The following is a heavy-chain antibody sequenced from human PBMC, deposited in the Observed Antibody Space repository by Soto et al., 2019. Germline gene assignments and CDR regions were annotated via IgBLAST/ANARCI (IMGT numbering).Heavy chain of an antibody. CDR3: ARAGWYSSSSFSWFDP. D-gene: IGHD6-6*01. CDR1: GFTFSSYG. V-gene: IGHV3-33*01. CDR2: IWYDGSNK. J-gene: IGHJ5*02. Sequence: QVQLVESGGGVVQPGRSLRLSCAASGFTFSSYGMHWVRQAPGKWLEWVAVIWYDGSNKYYADSVKGRFTISRDNSRNNLYLQMNSVRAEYTAVYYCARAGWYSSSSFSWFDPWGQGTLVTVSS.